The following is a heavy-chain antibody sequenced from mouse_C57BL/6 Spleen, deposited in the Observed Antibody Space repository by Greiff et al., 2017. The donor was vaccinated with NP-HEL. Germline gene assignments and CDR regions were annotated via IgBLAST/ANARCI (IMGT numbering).Heavy chain of an antibody. CDR3: AREIDYGIDY. D-gene: IGHD2-1*01. Sequence: VQLQQSGPELVKPGASVKMSCKASGYTFTDYNMHWVKQSHGKSLEWIGYINPNNGGTSYNQKFKGKATLTVNKSASTAYMELRSLTSEDSAVYYCAREIDYGIDYWGQGTTLTVSS. CDR2: INPNNGGT. CDR1: GYTFTDYN. J-gene: IGHJ2*01. V-gene: IGHV1-22*01.